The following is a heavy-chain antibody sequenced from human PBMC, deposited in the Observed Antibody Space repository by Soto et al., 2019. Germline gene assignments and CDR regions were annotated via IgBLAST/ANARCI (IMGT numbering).Heavy chain of an antibody. V-gene: IGHV3-23*01. CDR1: GFSFSNYA. CDR2: ISCCGGSA. J-gene: IGHJ4*02. Sequence: EVQLLESGGGLVQPGGSLRLSCAASGFSFSNYAMAWVRQAAGEGLEWVSGISCCGGSASYADSVKGRFSIARDDSKNTVSLQLNSLRVEDTAQYYCAKADGQQWLIPHLDNWGQGTLVTVS. D-gene: IGHD6-19*01. CDR3: AKADGQQWLIPHLDN.